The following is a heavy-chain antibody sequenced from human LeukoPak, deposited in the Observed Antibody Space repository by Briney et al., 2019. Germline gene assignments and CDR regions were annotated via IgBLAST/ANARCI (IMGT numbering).Heavy chain of an antibody. D-gene: IGHD2-2*01. Sequence: PSETLSLTCAVYGGSFSGYYWSWIRQPPGKGLEWIGEINHSGSTNYNPSLKSRVTISVDTSKNQFSLKLSSVTAADTAVYYCARRATAGVVVVPAHFDYWGQGTLVTVSS. V-gene: IGHV4-34*01. J-gene: IGHJ4*02. CDR2: INHSGST. CDR1: GGSFSGYY. CDR3: ARRATAGVVVVPAHFDY.